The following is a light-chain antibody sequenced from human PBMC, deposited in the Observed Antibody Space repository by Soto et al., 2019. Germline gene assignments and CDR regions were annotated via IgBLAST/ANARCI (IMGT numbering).Light chain of an antibody. Sequence: DIRMTQSPSSLSASVGDRVTITCRASLTIGDSLSWFQQKVGKPPTLLIYGASALQSGVPARFSGSGSGTDFTLTINNMQREDFATYYCQQTYNLPRSFGLGTKVEFK. V-gene: IGKV1-39*01. CDR3: QQTYNLPRS. J-gene: IGKJ1*01. CDR1: LTIGDS. CDR2: GAS.